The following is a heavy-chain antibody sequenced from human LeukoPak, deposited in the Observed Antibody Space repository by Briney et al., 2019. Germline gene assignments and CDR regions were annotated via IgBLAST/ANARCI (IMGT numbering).Heavy chain of an antibody. CDR1: GFTFSSYG. V-gene: IGHV3-33*01. J-gene: IGHJ4*02. CDR3: ARATWALLRYFDWLTLDY. D-gene: IGHD3-9*01. Sequence: GGSLRLSCAASGFTFSSYGMHWVRQAPGKGLEWVAVIWYDGSNKYYADSVKGRFTISRDNAKNSLYLQMNSLRAEDTAVYYCARATWALLRYFDWLTLDYWGQGTLVTVSS. CDR2: IWYDGSNK.